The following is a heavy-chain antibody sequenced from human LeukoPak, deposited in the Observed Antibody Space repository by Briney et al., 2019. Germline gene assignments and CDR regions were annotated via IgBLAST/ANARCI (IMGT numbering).Heavy chain of an antibody. Sequence: GGSLRPSCAVSGLSFSNYWMHWVRHAPGKGLVWVARTNLHGTDVDYADSVKGRFTISRDNTKNTLFLQMNSLRAEDTAVYYCASAYTYVRLGDHWGQGTLVTVSS. J-gene: IGHJ4*02. CDR3: ASAYTYVRLGDH. V-gene: IGHV3-74*01. CDR1: GLSFSNYW. D-gene: IGHD3-16*01. CDR2: TNLHGTDV.